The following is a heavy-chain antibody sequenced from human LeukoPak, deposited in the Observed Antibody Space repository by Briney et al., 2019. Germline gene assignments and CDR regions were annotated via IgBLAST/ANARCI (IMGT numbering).Heavy chain of an antibody. V-gene: IGHV1-2*02. CDR1: GYTFTGYY. CDR2: INPNSGGT. Sequence: ASVKVSCKAYGYTFTGYYMHWVRQAPGQGLEWMGWINPNSGGTNYAQKFQGRVTMTRDTSISTAYMELSRLRSDDTAVYYCARGLTRAAIRSALWWFDPWGQGTLVTVSS. CDR3: ARGLTRAAIRSALWWFDP. D-gene: IGHD2-2*01. J-gene: IGHJ5*02.